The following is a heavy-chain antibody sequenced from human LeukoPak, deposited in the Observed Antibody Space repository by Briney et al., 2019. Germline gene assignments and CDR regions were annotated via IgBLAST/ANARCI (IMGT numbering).Heavy chain of an antibody. Sequence: PGRSLRLSCAASGFTFSSYNMNWVRQAPGKGLEWVAVISYDGSNKYYADSVKGRFTISRDNSKNTLYLQMNSLRAEDTAVYYCARGVVTAISTGYYFDYWGQGTLVTVSS. J-gene: IGHJ4*02. CDR1: GFTFSSYN. D-gene: IGHD2-21*02. V-gene: IGHV3-30-3*01. CDR3: ARGVVTAISTGYYFDY. CDR2: ISYDGSNK.